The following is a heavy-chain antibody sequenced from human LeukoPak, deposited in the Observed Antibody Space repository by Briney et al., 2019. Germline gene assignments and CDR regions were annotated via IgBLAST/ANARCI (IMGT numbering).Heavy chain of an antibody. CDR2: IYYSGST. D-gene: IGHD6-13*01. J-gene: IGHJ5*02. CDR1: GGSISSHY. V-gene: IGHV4-59*11. CDR3: AREIAAAGTVWFDP. Sequence: SETLSLTCTVSGGSISSHYWSWIRQPPGKGLEWIGCIYYSGSTNYNPSATSRVTISVDTSKNQFSLKLSSVTAADTAVYYCAREIAAAGTVWFDPWGQGTLVTVSS.